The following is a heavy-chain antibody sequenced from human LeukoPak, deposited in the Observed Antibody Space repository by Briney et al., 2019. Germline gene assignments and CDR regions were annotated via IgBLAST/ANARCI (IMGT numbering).Heavy chain of an antibody. CDR1: GGCISSSNW. Sequence: SETLSLTCAVSGGCISSSNWWSWVRQPPGKGLEWIVEIYHSGSTNYNPSLKSRVTISVDKSKNQFSLKLSSVTAADTAVYYCATGIAAADSFDYWGQGTLVTVSS. D-gene: IGHD6-13*01. V-gene: IGHV4-4*02. CDR2: IYHSGST. CDR3: ATGIAAADSFDY. J-gene: IGHJ4*02.